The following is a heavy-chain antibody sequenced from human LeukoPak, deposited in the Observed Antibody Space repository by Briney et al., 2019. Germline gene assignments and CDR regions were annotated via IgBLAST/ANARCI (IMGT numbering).Heavy chain of an antibody. V-gene: IGHV3-21*04. CDR2: ISSSSSYI. CDR3: AKETRETRLANYFYDISGYSNIDS. J-gene: IGHJ4*02. Sequence: GGSLRLSCVASGFTFSSYSMNWVRQAPGKGLEWVSSISSSSSYIYYADSVKGRFTISRDNSRYTLFLQMNGLRAEDTAVYYCAKETRETRLANYFYDISGYSNIDSWGQGTLVIVSS. CDR1: GFTFSSYS. D-gene: IGHD3-22*01.